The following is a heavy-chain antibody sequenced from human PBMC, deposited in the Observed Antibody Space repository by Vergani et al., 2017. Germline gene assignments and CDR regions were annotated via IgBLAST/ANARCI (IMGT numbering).Heavy chain of an antibody. V-gene: IGHV1-2*02. CDR3: ARDPPGGSSTNWFDP. J-gene: IGHJ5*02. Sequence: QVQLVQSGAEVKKPGASVKVSCKASGYTFTGYYMHWVRQAPGQGLEWMGWINPNSGGTNYAQKFQGRVTMTRDTSINTAYMELSRLRSDDTAVYYCARDPPGGSSTNWFDPWGQGTLVTVSS. CDR1: GYTFTGYY. D-gene: IGHD6-6*01. CDR2: INPNSGGT.